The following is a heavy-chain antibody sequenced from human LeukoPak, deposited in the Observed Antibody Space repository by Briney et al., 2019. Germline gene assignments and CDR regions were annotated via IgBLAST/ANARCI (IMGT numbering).Heavy chain of an antibody. CDR1: GFTFSRFA. CDR2: ISGSGAST. J-gene: IGHJ5*02. Sequence: PGGSLRLSCAASGFTFSRFAMTWVRQAPGKGLEWVSAISGSGASTYYADSVRGRFTISRDNSKNTLHLQMNSLRAEDTAVYYCANDGSGRRSFDPWGQGTLVTVSS. V-gene: IGHV3-23*01. CDR3: ANDGSGRRSFDP. D-gene: IGHD3-10*01.